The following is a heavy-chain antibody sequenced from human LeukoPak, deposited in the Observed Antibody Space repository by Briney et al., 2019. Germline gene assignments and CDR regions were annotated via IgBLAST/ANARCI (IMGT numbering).Heavy chain of an antibody. D-gene: IGHD7-27*01. CDR2: IRYDGSNK. J-gene: IGHJ4*02. V-gene: IGHV3-30*02. Sequence: GGSLRLSCAASGFIFSSYAMHWVRQAPGKGLEWVAFIRYDGSNKYYADSVKGRFTISRDNSNNTLYLQMNSLRAEDTAVYYCAKDRQGSQSSGEDYWGQGTLVTVSS. CDR1: GFIFSSYA. CDR3: AKDRQGSQSSGEDY.